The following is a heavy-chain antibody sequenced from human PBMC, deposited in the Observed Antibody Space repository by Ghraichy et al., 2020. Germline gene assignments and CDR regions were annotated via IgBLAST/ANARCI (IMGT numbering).Heavy chain of an antibody. J-gene: IGHJ3*01. D-gene: IGHD6-13*01. V-gene: IGHV1-3*01. CDR3: ARTVRTGAAGNVVFDV. CDR2: LNAGNGDT. CDR1: GYSLATYA. Sequence: ASVKVSCRASGYSLATYATHWLRQAPGQRPEWLGWLNAGNGDTKYSQRFQGRLTITRDTSAAISYMELTSLGSEDTAIYYCARTVRTGAAGNVVFDVWGQGTVLSVSS.